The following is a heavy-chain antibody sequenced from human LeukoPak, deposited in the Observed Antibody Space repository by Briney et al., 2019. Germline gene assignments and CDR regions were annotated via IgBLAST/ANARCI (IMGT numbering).Heavy chain of an antibody. J-gene: IGHJ5*02. D-gene: IGHD3-10*01. CDR3: AKDLGITMIRGAMEFDP. V-gene: IGHV3-30*02. CDR1: GFILNNYG. CDR2: IRYDGSNE. Sequence: PGGSLRLSCAASGFILNNYGMHWVRQAPGKGLEWVAYIRYDGSNEYNRDSVKGRLTISRDNSKNMVYLQMNSLRADDTAVYYCAKDLGITMIRGAMEFDPWAQGTLVTVSS.